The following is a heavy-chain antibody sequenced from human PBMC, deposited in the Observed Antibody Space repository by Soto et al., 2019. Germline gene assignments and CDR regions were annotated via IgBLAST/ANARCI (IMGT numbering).Heavy chain of an antibody. CDR3: ARSGDENWFDP. CDR2: IIPIFGTS. D-gene: IGHD7-27*01. Sequence: QVQLVQSGAEVKKPGSSVKVSCKASGGTFSSYAISWVRQAPGQGLEWMGGIIPIFGTSKYAQKFQGRVTTTADESTSTAYMVLSTLRSEDTAVYNCARSGDENWFDPWGQGTLVTVSS. J-gene: IGHJ5*02. V-gene: IGHV1-69*12. CDR1: GGTFSSYA.